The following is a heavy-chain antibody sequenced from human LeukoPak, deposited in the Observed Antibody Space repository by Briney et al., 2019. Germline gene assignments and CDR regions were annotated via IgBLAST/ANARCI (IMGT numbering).Heavy chain of an antibody. D-gene: IGHD2-8*02. J-gene: IGHJ4*02. Sequence: GGSLRLSCAASGFTFSSYEMNWVRQAPGKGLEWISYIRGFDSIIYYADSVKGRFTISRDNAEDSLYLQMNSLRAEDTAVYFCARGGHCTAAGCSSTLFVYWGQGTLVTVSS. V-gene: IGHV3-48*03. CDR2: IRGFDSII. CDR3: ARGGHCTAAGCSSTLFVY. CDR1: GFTFSSYE.